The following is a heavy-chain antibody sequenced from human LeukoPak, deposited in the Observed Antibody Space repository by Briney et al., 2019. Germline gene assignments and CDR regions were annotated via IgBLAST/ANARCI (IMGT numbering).Heavy chain of an antibody. Sequence: PGGSLRLSCAASGFTFSSYWMSWVRQAPGKGPEWVANIKQDGSVKYYVDSVKGRFTISRDNAKNSLSLQMNSLRAEDTAVYYCAGYSYGRGAFDIWGHGTMVTVSS. D-gene: IGHD5-18*01. CDR1: GFTFSSYW. V-gene: IGHV3-7*05. CDR3: AGYSYGRGAFDI. J-gene: IGHJ3*02. CDR2: IKQDGSVK.